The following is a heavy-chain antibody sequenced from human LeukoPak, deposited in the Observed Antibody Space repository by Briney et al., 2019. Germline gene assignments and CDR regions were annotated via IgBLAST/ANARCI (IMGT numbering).Heavy chain of an antibody. J-gene: IGHJ4*02. Sequence: GLEWVSXISGSGGRTYYADSVKGRFTISRDNSKNTLYLQMNSLRAEDTAVYYCAKDHYYDSSGYWRRPFDYWGQGTLVTVSS. D-gene: IGHD3-22*01. CDR3: AKDHYYDSSGYWRRPFDY. V-gene: IGHV3-23*01. CDR2: ISGSGGRT.